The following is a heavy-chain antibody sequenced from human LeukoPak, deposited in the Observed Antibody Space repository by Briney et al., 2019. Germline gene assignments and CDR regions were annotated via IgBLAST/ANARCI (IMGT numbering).Heavy chain of an antibody. J-gene: IGHJ6*03. D-gene: IGHD4-11*01. V-gene: IGHV1-69*05. CDR3: ARDVTTRYYYYMDV. Sequence: GASVKVSCKASRGTFSSYAISWVRQAPGQGLEWMGRIIPIFGTANYAQKFKGRVTITTDESTSTAYMELSSLRSEDTAVYYCARDVTTRYYYYMDVWGKGTTVTVSS. CDR1: RGTFSSYA. CDR2: IIPIFGTA.